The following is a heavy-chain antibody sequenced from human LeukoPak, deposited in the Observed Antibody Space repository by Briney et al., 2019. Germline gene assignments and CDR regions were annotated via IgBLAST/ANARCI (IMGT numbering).Heavy chain of an antibody. CDR2: ISSGSRSI. Sequence: GGSLRLSCAVSGFTFSSYGMNWLRQAPGKGLEWVSFISSGSRSIYYADSVKGRFTISRDNAKNSLYLQMNRLRTEDTAVYYCARDNYDYGDYYFDYWGQGTLVTVSS. D-gene: IGHD4-17*01. CDR1: GFTFSSYG. V-gene: IGHV3-21*01. J-gene: IGHJ4*02. CDR3: ARDNYDYGDYYFDY.